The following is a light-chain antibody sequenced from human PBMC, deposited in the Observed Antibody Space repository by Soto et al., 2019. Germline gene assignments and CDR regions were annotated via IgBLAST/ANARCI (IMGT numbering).Light chain of an antibody. CDR3: SSYTSSSTLLYA. CDR2: DVS. CDR1: SSDVGGYNY. J-gene: IGLJ1*01. Sequence: QSVLTQPASVSGSPGQSITISCTGTSSDVGGYNYVSWYQQHPGKAPKLMIYDVSNRPSGVSNRFSGSKSGNTASLTISGLQAEDEADYYCSSYTSSSTLLYAFGTGTKLTVL. V-gene: IGLV2-14*01.